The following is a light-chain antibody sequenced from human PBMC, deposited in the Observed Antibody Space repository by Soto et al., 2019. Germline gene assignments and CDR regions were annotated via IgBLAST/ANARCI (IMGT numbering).Light chain of an antibody. V-gene: IGKV1-39*01. CDR3: QQSYSTPRT. CDR2: AAS. J-gene: IGKJ2*01. CDR1: QSISSY. Sequence: DIQMPQSPSSLSASVGERVTITCRASQSISSYLNWYQQKPGKAPKLLIYAASSLQSGVPSRFSGSGSGTDFTLTISSLQPEDFATYYCQQSYSTPRTFGQGTKLEIK.